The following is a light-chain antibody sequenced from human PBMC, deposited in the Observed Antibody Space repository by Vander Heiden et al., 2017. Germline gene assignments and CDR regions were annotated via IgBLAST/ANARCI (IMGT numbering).Light chain of an antibody. Sequence: IQMTQSPSSLSASVGDRVTITCRASQSITTYLNWYQQKPGKAPKLLIYAASSLQMGVPSRFSGSGSGTDFTLTISRLRPEDFATYYCQQSYTTPRTFGQGTKMEIE. CDR2: AAS. V-gene: IGKV1-39*01. J-gene: IGKJ2*01. CDR3: QQSYTTPRT. CDR1: QSITTY.